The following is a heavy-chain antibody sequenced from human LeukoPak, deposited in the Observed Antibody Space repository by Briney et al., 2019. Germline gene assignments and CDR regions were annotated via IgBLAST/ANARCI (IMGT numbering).Heavy chain of an antibody. CDR3: APTAGELRKFEY. J-gene: IGHJ4*02. CDR1: GYTFSSYG. D-gene: IGHD3-10*01. CDR2: INSDGSST. V-gene: IGHV3-74*03. Sequence: GGSLRLSCAASGYTFSSYGMHWVRQAPGKGLVWVSRINSDGSSTTYADSVKGRFTISRDNAENTLYLQMNSLRGEDTAVYFCAPTAGELRKFEYWGQGTLITVSS.